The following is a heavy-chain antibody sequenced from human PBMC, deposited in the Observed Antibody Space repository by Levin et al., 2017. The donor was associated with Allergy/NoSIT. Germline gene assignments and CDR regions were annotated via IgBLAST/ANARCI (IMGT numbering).Heavy chain of an antibody. CDR3: ARDLGNWKRNYFDY. J-gene: IGHJ4*02. CDR2: ISQSGTGT. CDR1: GFTFSSYA. V-gene: IGHV3-23*01. Sequence: GGSLRLSCAASGFTFSSYAITWVRQAPGKGLEWVSDISQSGTGTYHADSVKGRLTISRDNSKNTLYLLMNSLGVEDTAVYYCARDLGNWKRNYFDYWGQGTLVTVSS. D-gene: IGHD3-16*01.